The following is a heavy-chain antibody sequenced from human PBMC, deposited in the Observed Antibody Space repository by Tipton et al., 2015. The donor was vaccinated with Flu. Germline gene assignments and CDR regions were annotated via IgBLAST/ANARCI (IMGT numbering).Heavy chain of an antibody. CDR2: IYHSGST. Sequence: LRLSCTVSGYSISSGYYWGWIRQPPGKGLEWIVSIYHSGSTYYNPSLKSRVTISLDTSKNQFSLKLRSVTAADTAVYYCARGVAVAMYFQHWGQGTLVTVSS. CDR1: GYSISSGYY. D-gene: IGHD6-19*01. J-gene: IGHJ1*01. V-gene: IGHV4-38-2*02. CDR3: ARGVAVAMYFQH.